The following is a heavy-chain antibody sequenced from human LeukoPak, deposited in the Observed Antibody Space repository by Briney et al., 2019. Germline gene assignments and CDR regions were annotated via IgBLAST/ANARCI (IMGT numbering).Heavy chain of an antibody. CDR2: IYTTGTT. J-gene: IGHJ4*02. CDR1: SGSISSYH. Sequence: SETLSLTCTVSSGSISSYHWGWVRQPPGKGLEWIGRIYTTGTTHYNPSLNSRLTKSVDTSTNQFSLNLTSVTAADTAVYYCGRQGYTGSHYFIDFWSQGTLVAVS. CDR3: GRQGYTGSHYFIDF. V-gene: IGHV4-4*07. D-gene: IGHD1-26*01.